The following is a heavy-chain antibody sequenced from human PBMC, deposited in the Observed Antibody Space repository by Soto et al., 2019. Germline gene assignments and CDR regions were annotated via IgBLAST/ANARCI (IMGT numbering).Heavy chain of an antibody. Sequence: TLSLTCTVSGGSISSGDYYWSLIRQPPGKGLEWIGYIYYSGSTYYNPSLKSRVTISVDTSKNQFSLKLSSVTDADTAVYYCARDIAAAGADAFDIWGQGTMVTVSS. J-gene: IGHJ3*02. CDR3: ARDIAAAGADAFDI. CDR2: IYYSGST. D-gene: IGHD6-13*01. V-gene: IGHV4-30-4*01. CDR1: GGSISSGDYY.